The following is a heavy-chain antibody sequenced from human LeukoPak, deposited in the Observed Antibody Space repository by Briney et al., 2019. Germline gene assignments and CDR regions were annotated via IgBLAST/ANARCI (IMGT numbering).Heavy chain of an antibody. CDR3: ARDQVECTGGTCQSRVGFDF. Sequence: PSETLSLTGTVSGDSISNGVKYWSWIRQHPGRGQEWIGYIYHSGRSYYNPSLKSRITLSVDTSKNQFSLNLSSVTAADTAVYYCARDQVECTGGTCQSRVGFDFWGQGTLVTVSS. J-gene: IGHJ4*02. D-gene: IGHD2-8*02. CDR2: IYHSGRS. CDR1: GDSISNGVKY. V-gene: IGHV4-31*03.